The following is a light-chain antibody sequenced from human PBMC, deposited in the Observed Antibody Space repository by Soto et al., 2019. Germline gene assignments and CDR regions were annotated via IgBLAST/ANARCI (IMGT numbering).Light chain of an antibody. J-gene: IGKJ4*01. CDR3: QQYNNWPLT. V-gene: IGKV3-15*01. CDR1: QSVSSN. CDR2: GAS. Sequence: VVMTQSPATLSVSLGDRATLSCRASQSVSSNLAWYQQKPGQAPRLLIYGASTRATGIPARFSGSGSGTEFTLTIGSLQSEDFAVYSCQQYNNWPLTFGGGTKVDIK.